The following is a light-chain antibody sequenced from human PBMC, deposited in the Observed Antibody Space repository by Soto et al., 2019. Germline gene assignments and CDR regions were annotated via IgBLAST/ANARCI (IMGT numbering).Light chain of an antibody. CDR3: SSYTSSYTWV. Sequence: QSALTQPASVSGSPGQSITISCTGTNNDVGGYNYVSWYQQHPGKAPKLLIYGVIDRPSGVSNRFSGSKSGNAASLTISGLQAEDEGDYYCSSYTSSYTWVFGGGTQLTV. V-gene: IGLV2-14*03. CDR2: GVI. J-gene: IGLJ3*02. CDR1: NNDVGGYNY.